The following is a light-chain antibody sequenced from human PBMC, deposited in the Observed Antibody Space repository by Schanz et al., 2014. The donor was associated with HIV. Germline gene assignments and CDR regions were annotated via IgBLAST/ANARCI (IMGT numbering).Light chain of an antibody. Sequence: QSVLTQPPSASGTPGQRVTISCSGSSSNIGSNTVNWYQQLPGTAPKLLIYSNNQRPSGVPDRFSGSKSGTSASLVISGLQSEDEADYYCATWDITLNGPVFGGGTKLTV. CDR1: SSNIGSNT. V-gene: IGLV1-44*01. J-gene: IGLJ2*01. CDR2: SNN. CDR3: ATWDITLNGPV.